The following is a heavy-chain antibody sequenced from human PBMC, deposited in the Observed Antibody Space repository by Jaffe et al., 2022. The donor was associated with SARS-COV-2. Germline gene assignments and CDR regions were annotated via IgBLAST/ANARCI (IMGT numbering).Heavy chain of an antibody. V-gene: IGHV3-11*01. CDR3: AKTYSSGWYAFDI. J-gene: IGHJ3*02. D-gene: IGHD6-19*01. CDR2: ISGSGTRI. CDR1: GFTFSDYY. Sequence: QVQLVESGGGLVKPGGSLRLSCAASGFTFSDYYMTWIRQAPGKGLEWVAYISGSGTRIYYADSVKGRFTISRDNAKNSLYLQMNSLRAEDTAVYYCAKTYSSGWYAFDIWGQGTMVTVSS.